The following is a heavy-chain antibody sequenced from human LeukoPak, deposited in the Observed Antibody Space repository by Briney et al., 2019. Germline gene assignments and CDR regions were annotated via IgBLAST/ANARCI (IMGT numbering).Heavy chain of an antibody. D-gene: IGHD6-13*01. CDR3: AKRLAAAGTRSVDY. J-gene: IGHJ4*02. V-gene: IGHV3-23*01. CDR2: ISGSGGST. CDR1: GFTFSSYA. Sequence: PGGSLRLSXAASGFTFSSYAMSWVRQAPGKGLEWVSAISGSGGSTYYADSVKGRFTISRDNSKHTLYLQMNSLRAEDTAVYYCAKRLAAAGTRSVDYWGQGTLVTVSS.